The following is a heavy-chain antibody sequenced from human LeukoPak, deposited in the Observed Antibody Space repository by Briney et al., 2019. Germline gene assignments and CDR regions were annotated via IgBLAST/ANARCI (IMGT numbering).Heavy chain of an antibody. CDR2: ISGSGGTT. V-gene: IGHV3-23*01. CDR3: AKAENCLDY. CDR1: GFTFSSYS. D-gene: IGHD1-1*01. J-gene: IGHJ4*02. Sequence: GGSLRLSCAASGFTFSSYSMNWVRQAPGKGLEWVSAISGSGGTTYYADSVKGRFTISRDNSKNTLYLQMNSLRAEDTAVYYCAKAENCLDYWGQGTLVTVSS.